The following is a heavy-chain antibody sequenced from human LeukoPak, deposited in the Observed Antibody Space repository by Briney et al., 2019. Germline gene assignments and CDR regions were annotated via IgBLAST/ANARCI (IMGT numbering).Heavy chain of an antibody. D-gene: IGHD3-3*01. Sequence: SETLSLTCTVSGGSISSYYWSWIRQPAGKGLEWIGRIYTSGSTNYNPSLKSRVTMSVDTSKNQFSLKLSSVTAADTAVYYCARGRNRVVLRFSFDPWGQGTLVTVSS. CDR1: GGSISSYY. V-gene: IGHV4-4*07. J-gene: IGHJ5*02. CDR3: ARGRNRVVLRFSFDP. CDR2: IYTSGST.